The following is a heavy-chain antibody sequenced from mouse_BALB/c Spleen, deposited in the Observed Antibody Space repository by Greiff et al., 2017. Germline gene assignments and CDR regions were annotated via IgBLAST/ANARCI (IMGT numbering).Heavy chain of an antibody. CDR3: AREKYGNPAWFAY. CDR2: ISTYYGNT. J-gene: IGHJ3*01. V-gene: IGHV1-67*01. D-gene: IGHD2-10*02. Sequence: VKLVESGPELVRPGVSVKISCKGSGYTFTDYAMHWVKQSHAKSLEWIGVISTYYGNTNYNQKFKGKATMTVDKSSSTAYMELARLTSEDSAIYYCAREKYGNPAWFAYWGQGTLVTVSA. CDR1: GYTFTDYA.